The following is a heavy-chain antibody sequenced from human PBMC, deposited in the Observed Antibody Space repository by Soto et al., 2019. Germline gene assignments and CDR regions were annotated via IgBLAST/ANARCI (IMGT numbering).Heavy chain of an antibody. CDR3: ATTTVAHHLYYYYYGMDV. Sequence: SVKVSCKASGGTFSSYAISWVRQAPGQGXEWMGGIIPIFGTANYAQKFQGRVTITADKSTSTAYMELSSLRSEDTAVYYCATTTVAHHLYYYYYGMDVWGQGTTVTVSS. CDR1: GGTFSSYA. D-gene: IGHD4-4*01. J-gene: IGHJ6*02. V-gene: IGHV1-69*06. CDR2: IIPIFGTA.